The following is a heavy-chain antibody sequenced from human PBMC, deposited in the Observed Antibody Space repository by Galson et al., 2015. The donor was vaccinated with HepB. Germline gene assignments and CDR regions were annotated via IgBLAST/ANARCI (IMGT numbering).Heavy chain of an antibody. CDR1: GGSISSDDYY. CDR2: VYTTGST. D-gene: IGHD3-3*01. CDR3: ARVRGMTIFGVVILSALDM. J-gene: IGHJ3*02. Sequence: TLSLTCTVSGGSISSDDYYWSWIRQPAGKGLEWIGHVYTTGSTNYNPSLKSRVTMSIDTSKNQFSLKLTSVTAADTAVYYCARVRGMTIFGVVILSALDMWGQGTMVTVSS. V-gene: IGHV4-61*09.